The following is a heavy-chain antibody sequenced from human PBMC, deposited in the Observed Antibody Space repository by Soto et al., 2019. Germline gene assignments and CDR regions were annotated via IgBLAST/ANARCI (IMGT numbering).Heavy chain of an antibody. D-gene: IGHD3-9*01. V-gene: IGHV3-30*18. Sequence: QVQLVESGGGVVQPGRSLRLSCAASGFTFSSYGMHWVRQAPGKGLEWVAVISYDGSNKYYADSVKGRFTIYRDNSKNTLYLQMNSLRAEDTAVHYCANNPDFDWLLAFDYWGQGTLVTVSS. CDR2: ISYDGSNK. CDR3: ANNPDFDWLLAFDY. J-gene: IGHJ4*02. CDR1: GFTFSSYG.